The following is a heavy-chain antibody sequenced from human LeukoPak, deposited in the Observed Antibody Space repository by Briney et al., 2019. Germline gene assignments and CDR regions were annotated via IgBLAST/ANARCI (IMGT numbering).Heavy chain of an antibody. CDR3: ARDLSVTSIFGVVIDAFDI. CDR1: GYTFTGYY. J-gene: IGHJ3*02. CDR2: INPNSGGT. V-gene: IGHV1-2*02. D-gene: IGHD3-3*01. Sequence: ASVTVSCKASGYTFTGYYMHWVRQAPGQGLEWMGWINPNSGGTNYAQKFQGRVTMTRDTSISTAYMELSRLRSDDTAVYYCARDLSVTSIFGVVIDAFDIWGQGTMVTVSS.